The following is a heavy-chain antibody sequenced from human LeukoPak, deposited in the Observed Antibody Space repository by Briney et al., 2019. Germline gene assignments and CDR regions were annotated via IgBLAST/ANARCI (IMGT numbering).Heavy chain of an antibody. D-gene: IGHD7-27*01. V-gene: IGHV3-74*01. CDR2: INSGGSGT. CDR1: GFAFSSNW. Sequence: GGSLRLSCAASGFAFSSNWMHWVHQTPVKGLVWVSRINSGGSGTSYADSVEGRFTISRDNAENTLYLQMNSLKGEDTAVYYCATSLGPLAEYWGQGTLVTVSS. CDR3: ATSLGPLAEY. J-gene: IGHJ4*02.